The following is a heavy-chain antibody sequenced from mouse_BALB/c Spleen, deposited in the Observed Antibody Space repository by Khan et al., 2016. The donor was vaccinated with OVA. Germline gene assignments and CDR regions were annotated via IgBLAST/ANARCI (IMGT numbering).Heavy chain of an antibody. CDR3: ARGGVVVPDWYFDV. D-gene: IGHD1-1*01. Sequence: EVQLQESGPGLVKPSQSLSLTCSVTGYSITGGYSWSWIRQFPGNKLEWMGYISYDGSNNYNPSLKNRISITRDTSKNQFFLKLNSVTTEDTATYYCARGGVVVPDWYFDVWGAGTTVTVSS. J-gene: IGHJ1*01. CDR2: ISYDGSN. V-gene: IGHV3-6*02. CDR1: GYSITGGYS.